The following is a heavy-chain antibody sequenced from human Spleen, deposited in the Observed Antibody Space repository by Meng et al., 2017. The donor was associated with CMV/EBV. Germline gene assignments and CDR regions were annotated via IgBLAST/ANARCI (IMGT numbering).Heavy chain of an antibody. CDR3: TTKIATIAASLLYYFDY. J-gene: IGHJ4*02. CDR2: IKSKTDGGTT. V-gene: IGHV3-15*01. Sequence: GGSLRLSCAASGFTFSNAWMSWVRQAPGKGLEWVGRIKSKTDGGTTDYAAPVKGRFTISRDDSKNMLYLQMNSLKTEDTAIYYCTTKIATIAASLLYYFDYWGQGTLVTVSS. CDR1: GFTFSNAW. D-gene: IGHD6-6*01.